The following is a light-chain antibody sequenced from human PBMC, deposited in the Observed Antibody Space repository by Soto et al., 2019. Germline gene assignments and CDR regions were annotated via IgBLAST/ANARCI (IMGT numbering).Light chain of an antibody. J-gene: IGKJ1*01. V-gene: IGKV3-15*01. CDR2: GAS. CDR3: QQYSIWRT. CDR1: QSVSSD. Sequence: DIVVTQSPATLSVSPGERATLSCRASQSVSSDLAWYQQKPGQAPRLLIYGASTRATGTPARFSGSGSGTEFTLTISSLQSEDFAVYYCQQYSIWRTFGQGTKVDIK.